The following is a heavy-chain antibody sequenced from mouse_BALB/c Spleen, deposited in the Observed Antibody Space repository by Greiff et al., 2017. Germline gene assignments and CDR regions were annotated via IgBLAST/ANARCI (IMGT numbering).Heavy chain of an antibody. CDR2: IDPYYGGT. CDR1: GYSFTGYN. J-gene: IGHJ2*01. V-gene: IGHV1-39*01. D-gene: IGHD2-1*01. Sequence: VQLQPSGPELEKPGASVKISCKASGYSFTGYNMNWVKQSNGKSLEWIGNIDPYYGGTSYNQKCKGKATLTADKSSNTAYMQHKSLTTEDSEAYDCARSNNGNIVFFGYWGQGSTLTVS. CDR3: ARSNNGNIVFFGY.